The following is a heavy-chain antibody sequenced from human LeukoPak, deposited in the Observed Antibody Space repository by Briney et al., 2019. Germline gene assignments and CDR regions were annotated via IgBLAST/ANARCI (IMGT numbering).Heavy chain of an antibody. CDR2: IYASGGT. CDR3: ARHGKGGSYYYAFDI. J-gene: IGHJ3*02. V-gene: IGHV4-4*09. CDR1: GSSITNYY. Sequence: SETLSLTCSVSGSSITNYYWSWIRQPPGKGLEWIGFIYASGGTNYNPSLKSRVTMPVDTSKTQFSLKLSSVTAADTAVYYCARHGKGGSYYYAFDIWGQGTVVTVSS. D-gene: IGHD1-26*01.